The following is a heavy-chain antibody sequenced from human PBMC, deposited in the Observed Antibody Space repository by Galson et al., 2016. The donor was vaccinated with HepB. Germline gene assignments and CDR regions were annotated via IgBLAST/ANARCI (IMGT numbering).Heavy chain of an antibody. J-gene: IGHJ5*02. CDR1: GGSINNFY. CDR3: VRDGLGHGRPFDP. CDR2: IFYDGTI. Sequence: SETLSLTCTASGGSINNFYWSWIRQPPGKGLEWIGYIFYDGTIDYNPSLKSRVAISVDTSKNQFSLRLSSVTAADTAVYYCVRDGLGHGRPFDPWGQGTLVTVSS. D-gene: IGHD1-26*01. V-gene: IGHV4-59*01.